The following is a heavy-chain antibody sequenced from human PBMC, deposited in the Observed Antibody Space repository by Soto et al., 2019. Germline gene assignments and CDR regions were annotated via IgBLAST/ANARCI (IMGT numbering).Heavy chain of an antibody. Sequence: GGSLRLSCAASGFTFSSYAMHWVRQAPGKGLEWVAVISYDGSNKYYADSVKGRFTISRDNSKNTLYLQMNSLRAEDTAVYSSARDPPADGSGSPGQGNYYYYGMDVWGQGTTVTVSS. D-gene: IGHD3-10*01. CDR2: ISYDGSNK. J-gene: IGHJ6*02. CDR1: GFTFSSYA. CDR3: ARDPPADGSGSPGQGNYYYYGMDV. V-gene: IGHV3-30-3*01.